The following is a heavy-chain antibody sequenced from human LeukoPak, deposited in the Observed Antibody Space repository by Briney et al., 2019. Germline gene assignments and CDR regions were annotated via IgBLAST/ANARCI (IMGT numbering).Heavy chain of an antibody. D-gene: IGHD3-22*01. J-gene: IGHJ6*03. V-gene: IGHV1-2*02. CDR2: INPNSGGT. Sequence: GASVKVSCKASGYTFTGYYMHWVRQAPGQGLEWMGWINPNSGGTNYAQKFQGRVTMTRDTSISTAYMELSRLRSDDTAVYYCARDSGYSIYYYYYYMDVWGKGTTVTISS. CDR3: ARDSGYSIYYYYYYMDV. CDR1: GYTFTGYY.